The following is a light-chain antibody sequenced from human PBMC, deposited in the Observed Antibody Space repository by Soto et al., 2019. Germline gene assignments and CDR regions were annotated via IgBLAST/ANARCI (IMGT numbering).Light chain of an antibody. CDR3: SSYAGNNNFG. V-gene: IGLV2-8*01. CDR2: EVK. CDR1: SSDIGDYNY. J-gene: IGLJ1*01. Sequence: QSALTQPPSASGSPGQSVTVSCTGSSSDIGDYNYVSWYQQHPGKAPKLIIYEVKNRPSGVPDRFSGSKSGNTASLTVSGLQAEDEADYYCSSYAGNNNFGFGSGTKVTVL.